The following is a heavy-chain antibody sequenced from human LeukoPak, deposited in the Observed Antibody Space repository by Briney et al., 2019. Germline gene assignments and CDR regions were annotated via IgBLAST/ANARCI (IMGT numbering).Heavy chain of an antibody. CDR3: ARVYGGKGYFDY. J-gene: IGHJ4*02. CDR1: GFTFSSYG. V-gene: IGHV3-30*02. Sequence: PGGSLRLPCAASGFTFSSYGMHWVRQAPGKGLEWVAFIRYDGSNKYYADSVKGRFTISRGNAKNSLYLQMNSLRAEDTAVYYCARVYGGKGYFDYWGLGTLVTVSS. CDR2: IRYDGSNK. D-gene: IGHD4-23*01.